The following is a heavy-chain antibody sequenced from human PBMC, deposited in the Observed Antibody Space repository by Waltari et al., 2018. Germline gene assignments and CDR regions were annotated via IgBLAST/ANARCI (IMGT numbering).Heavy chain of an antibody. V-gene: IGHV4-38-2*02. CDR3: ARDDYGDYGNFDY. D-gene: IGHD4-17*01. Sequence: QVQLQESGPGLVKPSETLSLTCAVSGYSISSGYYWGWIRQPPGKGLEWIGSIYHSGSTYDNPSLKSRVTISVDTSKNQFSLKLSSVTAADTAVYYCARDDYGDYGNFDYWGQGTLVTVSS. CDR2: IYHSGST. J-gene: IGHJ4*02. CDR1: GYSISSGYY.